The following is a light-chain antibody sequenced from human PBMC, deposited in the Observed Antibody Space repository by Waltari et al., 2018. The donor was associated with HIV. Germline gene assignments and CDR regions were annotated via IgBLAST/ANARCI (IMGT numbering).Light chain of an antibody. CDR1: TSTIGTNS. CDR2: PAN. V-gene: IGLV1-44*01. J-gene: IGLJ3*02. Sequence: QSVVTQPPSASGAPGQRVPISCSGSTSTIGTNSVSWYQQFPGTAPQLLIYPANERPSGVPDRFSGSKSGTSASLAISGLQSEDEADYYCATWDDRLNYWVFGGGTKLTVL. CDR3: ATWDDRLNYWV.